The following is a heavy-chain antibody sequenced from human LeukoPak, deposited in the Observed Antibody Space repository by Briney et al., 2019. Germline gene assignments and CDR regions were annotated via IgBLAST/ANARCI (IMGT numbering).Heavy chain of an antibody. D-gene: IGHD4-17*01. V-gene: IGHV2-26*01. CDR3: ARIKNGYGDFFPFDY. J-gene: IGHJ4*02. Sequence: SGPTLLNPTEPLTLTYTVSGFSLSNARMGVSWIRQPPGKALEWLSHIFSTDEKSYSTSLKSRLTISKDISKSQVVLTMTNMDPVDTAAYYCARIKNGYGDFFPFDYWGQGTLVTVSS. CDR2: IFSTDEK. CDR1: GFSLSNARMG.